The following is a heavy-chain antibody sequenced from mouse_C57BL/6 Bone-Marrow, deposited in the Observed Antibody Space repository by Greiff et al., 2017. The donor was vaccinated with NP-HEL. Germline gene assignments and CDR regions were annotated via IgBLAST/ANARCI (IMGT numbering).Heavy chain of an antibody. CDR1: GYTFTSYW. D-gene: IGHD2-2*01. CDR2: IDPSASYT. CDR3: ARGLWLRQRGYYFDY. Sequence: QVQLQQPGAELVMPGASVKLSCKASGYTFTSYWMHWVKQRPGQGLEWIGEIDPSASYTNYNQKFKGKSTLKVDKSSSTAYMQLSSLTSEDSAVYDCARGLWLRQRGYYFDYWGQGTTLTVSS. J-gene: IGHJ2*01. V-gene: IGHV1-69*01.